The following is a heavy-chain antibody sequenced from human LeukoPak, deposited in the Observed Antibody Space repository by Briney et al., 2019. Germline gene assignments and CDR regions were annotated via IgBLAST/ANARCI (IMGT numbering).Heavy chain of an antibody. D-gene: IGHD6-19*01. Sequence: SETLSLTCTVSGGSISSYYWSWIRQPPGKGLEWIGEINHSGSTNYNPSLKSRVTISVDTSKNQFSLKLSSVTAADTAVYYCARGGGWSSFDYWGQGTLLTVSS. J-gene: IGHJ4*02. CDR1: GGSISSYY. CDR3: ARGGGWSSFDY. V-gene: IGHV4-34*01. CDR2: INHSGST.